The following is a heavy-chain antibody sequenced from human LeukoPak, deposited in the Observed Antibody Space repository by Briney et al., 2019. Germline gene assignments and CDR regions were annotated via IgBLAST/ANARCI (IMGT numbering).Heavy chain of an antibody. V-gene: IGHV1-69*01. CDR3: AWGTGYCSSTSCSSYYFDY. CDR2: IIPIFGTA. J-gene: IGHJ4*02. Sequence: SVKVSCKASGGTFSSYAISWVRQAPGQGPEWMGGIIPIFGTANYAQKFQGRVTITADESTSTAYMELSSLRSEDTAVYYCAWGTGYCSSTSCSSYYFDYWGQGTLVTVSS. D-gene: IGHD2-2*01. CDR1: GGTFSSYA.